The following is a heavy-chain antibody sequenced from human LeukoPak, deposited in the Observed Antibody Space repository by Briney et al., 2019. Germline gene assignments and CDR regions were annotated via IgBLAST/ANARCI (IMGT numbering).Heavy chain of an antibody. CDR1: GFSFSSYG. CDR2: ISGSGGST. Sequence: GGTLRLSCAASGFSFSSYGMSWVRQAPGKGLEWVSAISGSGGSTYYADSVKGRFTISRDNSKNTLFLQMNSLRAEDTAVYYCAKVGYYDSSGYYWEYYFDYWGQGTLVTVSS. J-gene: IGHJ4*02. CDR3: AKVGYYDSSGYYWEYYFDY. D-gene: IGHD3-22*01. V-gene: IGHV3-23*01.